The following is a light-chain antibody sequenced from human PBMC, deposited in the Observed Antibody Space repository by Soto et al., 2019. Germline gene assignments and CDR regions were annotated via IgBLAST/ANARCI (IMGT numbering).Light chain of an antibody. CDR3: SSYISSSTLYV. J-gene: IGLJ1*01. Sequence: ALTQPASVSGSPGQSITISCTGTSSDVGGYNYVSWYQHHPGKAPKLIIYDVSYRPSGVSNRFSGSKSGNTASLTISGLQAEDEADYYCSSYISSSTLYVFGTGTKLTVL. CDR2: DVS. V-gene: IGLV2-14*03. CDR1: SSDVGGYNY.